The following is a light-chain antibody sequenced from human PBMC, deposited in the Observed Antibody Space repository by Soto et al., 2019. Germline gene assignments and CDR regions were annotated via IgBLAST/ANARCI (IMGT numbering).Light chain of an antibody. CDR2: GAS. CDR1: QSVSSSY. Sequence: EIVLTQSPGTLSLSPGERATLSCRASQSVSSSYLAWYQQKPGQAPRLLIYGASSRATGIPDRFSGSGSGTXFXLTISRLEPEDFAVYYCQQYDSSPLTFGGGTKVEIK. CDR3: QQYDSSPLT. V-gene: IGKV3-20*01. J-gene: IGKJ4*01.